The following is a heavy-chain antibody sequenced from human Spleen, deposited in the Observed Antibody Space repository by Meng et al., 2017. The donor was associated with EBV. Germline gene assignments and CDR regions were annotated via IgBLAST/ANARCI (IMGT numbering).Heavy chain of an antibody. Sequence: SVLEWTVPGVPQKVSCTTAGHTLTSVGSLVVRQAPGPGLEWMGWISPYNGNTNYAQKLQDRVTMTTDTSTSTAYMELRRLRSDDTAVYYCARGPYCSGGTCYSQYFDYWGQGTLVTVSS. D-gene: IGHD2-15*01. V-gene: IGHV1-18*01. CDR3: ARGPYCSGGTCYSQYFDY. CDR2: ISPYNGNT. CDR1: GHTLTSVG. J-gene: IGHJ4*02.